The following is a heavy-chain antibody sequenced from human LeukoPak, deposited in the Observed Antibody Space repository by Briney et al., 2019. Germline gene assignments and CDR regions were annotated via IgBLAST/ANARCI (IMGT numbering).Heavy chain of an antibody. CDR2: INPSGGST. CDR3: AREVPPRYSSGWLNWFDP. D-gene: IGHD6-19*01. CDR1: GYTFTSYY. Sequence: ASVKVSCKASGYTFTSYYMHWVRQAPGQGLEWMGIINPSGGSTSYAQKFQGRVTMTRDTSTSTVYMELSSLRSEDTAVYYCAREVPPRYSSGWLNWFDPWGQGTLVTVSS. J-gene: IGHJ5*02. V-gene: IGHV1-46*01.